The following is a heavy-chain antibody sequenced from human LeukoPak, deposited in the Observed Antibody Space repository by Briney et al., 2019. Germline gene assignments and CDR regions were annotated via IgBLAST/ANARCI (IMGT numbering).Heavy chain of an antibody. J-gene: IGHJ4*02. V-gene: IGHV3-48*01. Sequence: PGGSLRLSCAASGFTFSSYSMNWVRQAPGKGLEWVSYISSSSTIYYADSVKGRFTLSRDNAKNSLYLQMNSLRAEDTAVYYCAREGHSGYDNWGQGTLVTVSS. CDR3: AREGHSGYDN. CDR2: ISSSSTI. D-gene: IGHD5-12*01. CDR1: GFTFSSYS.